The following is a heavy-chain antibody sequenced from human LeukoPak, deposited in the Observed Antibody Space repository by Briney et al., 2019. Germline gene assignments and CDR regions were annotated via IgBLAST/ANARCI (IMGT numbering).Heavy chain of an antibody. CDR1: GFTFSNYA. CDR2: ISSGGGST. J-gene: IGHJ4*02. Sequence: GGSLRLSCPASGFTFSNYAMSWVRQAPGKGLEWVSSISSGGGSTYYADSVKGRFTISRDNSKNTLYLQMNSLRAEDTAVYYCAKSPGYSSSWYDYWGQGTLVTVSS. D-gene: IGHD6-13*01. V-gene: IGHV3-23*01. CDR3: AKSPGYSSSWYDY.